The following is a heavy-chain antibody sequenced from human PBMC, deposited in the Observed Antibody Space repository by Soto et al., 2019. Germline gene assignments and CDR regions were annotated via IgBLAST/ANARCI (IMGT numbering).Heavy chain of an antibody. CDR2: VHYSGNT. CDR3: ARQDRVVAEGRWFDP. Sequence: PSENLSLTCTVSGYSISSGYHWAWIRQPPGKGLEWLGSVHYSGNTYYNPSLKSRLTISVDKSKNQFSLNLSSVTAADTAVYYCARQDRVVAEGRWFDPWGQGTLVTVSS. CDR1: GYSISSGYH. D-gene: IGHD2-15*01. J-gene: IGHJ5*02. V-gene: IGHV4-38-2*02.